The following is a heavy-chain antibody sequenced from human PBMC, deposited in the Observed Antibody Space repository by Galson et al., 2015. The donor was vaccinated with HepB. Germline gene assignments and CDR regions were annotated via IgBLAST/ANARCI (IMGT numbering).Heavy chain of an antibody. CDR1: GFTFSSYA. CDR3: ARESYCSGGSCPTRGQDYYYYGMDV. V-gene: IGHV3-30*04. Sequence: SLRLSCAASGFTFSSYAMHWVRQAPGKGLEWVAVISYDGSNKYYADSVKGRFTISRDNSKNTLYLQMNSLRAEDTAVYYCARESYCSGGSCPTRGQDYYYYGMDVWGQGTTVTVSS. D-gene: IGHD2-15*01. J-gene: IGHJ6*02. CDR2: ISYDGSNK.